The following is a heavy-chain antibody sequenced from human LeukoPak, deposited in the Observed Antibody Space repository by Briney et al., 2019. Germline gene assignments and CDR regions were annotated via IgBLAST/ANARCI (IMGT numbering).Heavy chain of an antibody. V-gene: IGHV4-59*01. D-gene: IGHD3-10*01. CDR3: ARTGYYGSGNDAFDI. CDR1: GGSISSYF. CDR2: IYYSGST. Sequence: SETLSLTCTVSGGSISSYFWSWIRQPPGKGLEWIGNIYYSGSTNYNPSLKGRVTMSVDTSKNQFSLKLGSVTAADAAVYFCARTGYYGSGNDAFDIWGQGTMVTVSS. J-gene: IGHJ3*02.